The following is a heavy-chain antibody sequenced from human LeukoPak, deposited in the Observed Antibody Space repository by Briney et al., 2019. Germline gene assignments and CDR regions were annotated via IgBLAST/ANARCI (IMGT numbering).Heavy chain of an antibody. CDR3: ARVRGTNWDSSYMDV. V-gene: IGHV3-7*01. CDR1: GFTFSSYW. CDR2: IKQDGSEQ. D-gene: IGHD1-7*01. J-gene: IGHJ6*03. Sequence: GGSLRLSCAASGFTFSSYWMSWVRQAPGKRLEWVANIKQDGSEQYYVDSVKGRFTISRDNAKNSLYLQMNSLRAEDTAVYYCARVRGTNWDSSYMDVWGKGTTVTISS.